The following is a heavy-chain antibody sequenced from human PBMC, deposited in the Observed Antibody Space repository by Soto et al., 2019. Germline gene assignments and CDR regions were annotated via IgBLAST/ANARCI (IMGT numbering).Heavy chain of an antibody. CDR3: ARLIVVVVAATGWFDP. CDR2: IYSGGST. J-gene: IGHJ5*02. Sequence: GGSLRLSCAASGFTVSSNYMSWVRQAPGKGLEWVSVIYSGGSTYYADSVKGRFTISRDNSKNTLYLQMNSLRAEDTAVYYCARLIVVVVAATGWFDPWGQGTLVTVSS. CDR1: GFTVSSNY. V-gene: IGHV3-66*01. D-gene: IGHD2-15*01.